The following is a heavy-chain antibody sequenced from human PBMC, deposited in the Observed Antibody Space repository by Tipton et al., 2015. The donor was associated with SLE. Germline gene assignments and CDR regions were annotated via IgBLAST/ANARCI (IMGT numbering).Heavy chain of an antibody. J-gene: IGHJ4*02. D-gene: IGHD3-16*01. V-gene: IGHV4-38-2*02. CDR3: AGGPRDPGY. Sequence: TLSLTCTVSGYSISSGYYWGWIWQPPGKGLEWIGCIYHSGSTYYNPSLKSRVTISVDTSKNQFSLKLSSVTAADTAVYYCAGGPRDPGYWGQGTLVTVSS. CDR2: IYHSGST. CDR1: GYSISSGYY.